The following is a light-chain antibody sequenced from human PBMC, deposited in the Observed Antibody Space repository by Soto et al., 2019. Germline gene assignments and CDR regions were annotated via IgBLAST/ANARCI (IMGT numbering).Light chain of an antibody. Sequence: QSVLTQPASVSGPPGQSITISCTGTSSDVGGYNYVSWYQQYPGKAPKVMIYEVTNRPSGASNRFSGSKSGNTASLTISGLQAEDEADYYCSSYTSSNTLIFGGGTKVTV. J-gene: IGLJ2*01. CDR3: SSYTSSNTLI. CDR1: SSDVGGYNY. CDR2: EVT. V-gene: IGLV2-14*01.